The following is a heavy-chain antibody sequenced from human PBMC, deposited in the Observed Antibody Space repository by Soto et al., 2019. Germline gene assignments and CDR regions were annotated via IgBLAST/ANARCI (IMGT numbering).Heavy chain of an antibody. CDR3: ARDGYHYVMDL. Sequence: EAQLVESGGGLVQPGGSLRLSCAASGFTFSGYWMSWVCQAPGKGLEWVANINQDGSGKYYMDSVKGRFTISRDNTKNTLYLQMNSLGDDDTAVYYCARDGYHYVMDLWGQGTTVTVSS. V-gene: IGHV3-7*04. CDR2: INQDGSGK. J-gene: IGHJ6*02. CDR1: GFTFSGYW.